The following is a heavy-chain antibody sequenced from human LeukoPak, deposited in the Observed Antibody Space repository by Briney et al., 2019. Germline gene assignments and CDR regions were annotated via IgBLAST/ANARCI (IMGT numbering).Heavy chain of an antibody. V-gene: IGHV4-4*07. CDR3: ARAGGSSWYLDY. D-gene: IGHD6-13*01. Sequence: SETLSLTCTVSGGAIRSHYWNWIRQPAGKGLEWIGRIYSSGYTNDNPFLKSRITMSVDTSKNQFSLKLSSVTAADTAVYYCARAGGSSWYLDYWGQGTLVTVSS. CDR1: GGAIRSHY. CDR2: IYSSGYT. J-gene: IGHJ4*02.